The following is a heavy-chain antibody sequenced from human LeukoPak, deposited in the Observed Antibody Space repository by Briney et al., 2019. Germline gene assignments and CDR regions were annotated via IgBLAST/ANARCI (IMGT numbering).Heavy chain of an antibody. Sequence: PSETLSLTCTVSGGSISSYYWSWIRQPPGKGLEWIGYIYYSGSTNYNPSLKSRVTISVDTSKNQFSLKLSSVTAADTAVYYCARRYSYGSSLVYFDYWGHGTLVTVSS. J-gene: IGHJ4*01. D-gene: IGHD5-18*01. CDR1: GGSISSYY. CDR2: IYYSGST. V-gene: IGHV4-59*01. CDR3: ARRYSYGSSLVYFDY.